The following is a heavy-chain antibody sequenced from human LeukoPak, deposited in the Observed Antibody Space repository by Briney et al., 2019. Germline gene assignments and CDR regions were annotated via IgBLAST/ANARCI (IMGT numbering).Heavy chain of an antibody. CDR3: ARGRVVRGVMAY. Sequence: SETLSLTCAVYGGSFSGYYWSWIRQPPGKGLEWIGEINHSGSTSYNPSLKSRVTISVDTSKNQFSLKLSSVTAADTAVYYCARGRVVRGVMAYWGQGTLVTVSS. J-gene: IGHJ4*02. CDR1: GGSFSGYY. CDR2: INHSGST. D-gene: IGHD3-10*01. V-gene: IGHV4-34*01.